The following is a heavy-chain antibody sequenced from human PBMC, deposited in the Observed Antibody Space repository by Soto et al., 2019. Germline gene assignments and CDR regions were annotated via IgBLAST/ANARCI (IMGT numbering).Heavy chain of an antibody. CDR2: IIPILGIA. J-gene: IGHJ4*02. CDR1: GGTFSSYT. Sequence: QVQLVQSGAEVKKPGSSVKVSCKASGGTFSSYTISWVRQAPGQGLEWMGRIIPILGIANYAQKFQGRVTITADKSTGTAYMELSSLRSEDTAVYYCALMVRGAKGSNYWGQGTLVTVSS. V-gene: IGHV1-69*02. D-gene: IGHD3-10*01. CDR3: ALMVRGAKGSNY.